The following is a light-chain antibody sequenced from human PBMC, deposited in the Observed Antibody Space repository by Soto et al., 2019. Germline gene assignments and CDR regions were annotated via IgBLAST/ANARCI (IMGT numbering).Light chain of an antibody. J-gene: IGKJ3*01. V-gene: IGKV3-15*01. CDR3: QHYNNWPLVT. CDR2: GAS. Sequence: EIVMTQSPATLSVSPGERATLSCRASQSVSSNLAWYQQKPGQAPRLLIYGASTRATGIPARFSGSGSGTEFTLTISRLQSEAFAVYYCQHYNNWPLVTFGPGTKVDIE. CDR1: QSVSSN.